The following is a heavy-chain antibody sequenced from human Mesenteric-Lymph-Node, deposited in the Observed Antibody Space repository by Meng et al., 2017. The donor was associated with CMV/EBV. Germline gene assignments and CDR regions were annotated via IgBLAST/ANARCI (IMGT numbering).Heavy chain of an antibody. CDR3: AKDVEGRCSSTRCSNIES. CDR2: INQDGSEK. Sequence: GESLKISCAASGFTFSSYYMRWVRQAPGKGLEWVANINQDGSEKYYVDSVKGRFTISRDDSKNTVYLQMSSLRPDDTAVYYCAKDVEGRCSSTRCSNIESWGRGTLVTVSS. D-gene: IGHD2-2*01. CDR1: GFTFSSYY. V-gene: IGHV3-7*04. J-gene: IGHJ4*02.